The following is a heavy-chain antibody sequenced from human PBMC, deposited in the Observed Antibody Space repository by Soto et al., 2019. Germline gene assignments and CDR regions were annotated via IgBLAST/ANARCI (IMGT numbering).Heavy chain of an antibody. CDR3: ARGDSSGYYPGFDY. Sequence: SVKVSCKASGGTFSSYAISWVRQAPGQGLEWMGGIIPIFGTANYAQKFQGRVTITADKSTSTAYMELSSLRSEDTAVYYCARGDSSGYYPGFDYWGQGTLVTVSS. V-gene: IGHV1-69*06. CDR2: IIPIFGTA. CDR1: GGTFSSYA. J-gene: IGHJ4*02. D-gene: IGHD3-22*01.